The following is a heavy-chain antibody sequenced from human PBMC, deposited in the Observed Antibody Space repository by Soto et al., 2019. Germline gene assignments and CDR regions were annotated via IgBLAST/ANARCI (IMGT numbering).Heavy chain of an antibody. CDR3: ARYMSILRGFDV. D-gene: IGHD3-10*01. CDR1: GFSFRDFH. Sequence: QVQLLESGGGLVKPGGSLRLSCAASGFSFRDFHMSWIRQAPGKGLEWVSYISSSGSIEYYADSVKGRVTISRDHAMNSLYLQMNSLIAEDTAVYYCARYMSILRGFDVWGKGTTVTVSS. J-gene: IGHJ6*04. CDR2: ISSSGSIE. V-gene: IGHV3-11*01.